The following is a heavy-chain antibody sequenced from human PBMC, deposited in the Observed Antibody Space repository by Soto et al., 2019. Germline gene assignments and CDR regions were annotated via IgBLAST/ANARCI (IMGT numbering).Heavy chain of an antibody. CDR2: IIPILGIA. D-gene: IGHD4-17*01. CDR1: GGTLSSYT. V-gene: IGHV1-69*02. J-gene: IGHJ4*02. Sequence: QVQLVQSGAEVKKPGSSVKVSCKASGGTLSSYTISWVRQAPGQGLEWMGRIIPILGIANYAQKFQGRVTITADKSTSTAYMELSSLRSEDTAVYYCAMFYGDYEDDYWGQGTLVTVSS. CDR3: AMFYGDYEDDY.